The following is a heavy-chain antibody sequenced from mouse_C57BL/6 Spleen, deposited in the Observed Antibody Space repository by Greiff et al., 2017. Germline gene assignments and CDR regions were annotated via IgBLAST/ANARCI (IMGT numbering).Heavy chain of an antibody. CDR3: ARTAQATSHFDY. Sequence: EVHLVESGPELVKPGASVKMSCKASGYTFTDYNMHWVKQSHGKSLEWIGYINPNNGGTSYNQKFKGKATLTVNKSSSTAYMELRSLTSEDSAVYYCARTAQATSHFDYWGQGTTLTVSS. CDR2: INPNNGGT. CDR1: GYTFTDYN. V-gene: IGHV1-22*01. D-gene: IGHD3-2*02. J-gene: IGHJ2*01.